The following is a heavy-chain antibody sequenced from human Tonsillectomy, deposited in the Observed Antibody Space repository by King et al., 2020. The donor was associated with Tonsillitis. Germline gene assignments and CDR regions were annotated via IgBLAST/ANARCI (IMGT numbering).Heavy chain of an antibody. CDR1: GGTFNSYA. CDR2: IIPIFGTA. V-gene: IGHV1-69*12. D-gene: IGHD4-17*01. CDR3: ARDLGTTVTNPT. Sequence: QLVQSGAEVKKPGSSVKVSCKASGGTFNSYAISWVRQAPGQGLEWMGGIIPIFGTASYAQKFQGRVTITADESTSTAYMELSSLRSEDTAMYYCARDLGTTVTNPTWGQGTLVTVSS. J-gene: IGHJ5*02.